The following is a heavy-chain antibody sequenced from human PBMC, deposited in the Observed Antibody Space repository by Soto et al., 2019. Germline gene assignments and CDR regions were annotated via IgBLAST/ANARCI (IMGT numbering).Heavy chain of an antibody. CDR2: IYPSGRT. D-gene: IGHD2-15*01. CDR3: ARWVEVSLDYFDS. V-gene: IGHV4-31*03. CDR1: GGSISNGYYY. J-gene: IGHJ4*02. Sequence: QVQLQESGPGLVKPSQTLSLTCTVSGGSISNGYYYWSWVRQNPGKGLEWIAHIYPSGRTYDNATLKSRVTNAVHTSKTQFSRNLSSVTAADTAVYYCARWVEVSLDYFDSWGQGTPVTVSS.